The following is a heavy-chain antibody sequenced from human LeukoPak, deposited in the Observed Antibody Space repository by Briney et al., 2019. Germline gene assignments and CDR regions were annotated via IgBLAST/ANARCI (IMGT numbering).Heavy chain of an antibody. J-gene: IGHJ3*02. CDR3: ARGRRRGMIVVVPVDAFDI. CDR1: DDSLSDYY. Sequence: SETLSLTCTVSDDSLSDYYRGWIRQPPGKGLEWIGYFHNSGTSTYNPSLKSRVTISVDTSKNQFSLKLSSVTAADTAVYYCARGRRRGMIVVVPVDAFDIWGQGTMVTVSS. D-gene: IGHD3-22*01. V-gene: IGHV4-59*08. CDR2: FHNSGTS.